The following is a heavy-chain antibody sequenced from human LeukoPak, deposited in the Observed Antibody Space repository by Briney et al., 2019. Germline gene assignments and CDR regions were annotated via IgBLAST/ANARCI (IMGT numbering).Heavy chain of an antibody. Sequence: PSETLSPTCGVSGYSISSGYHWGWIRQPTGKGLEGIGSMSHSGSTYYNPSLKSRVTISVDTSKNQFSVKLSSVTAADTAVYYCARHHLYDSSGDGRYYFDYWGQGTLVTVSS. J-gene: IGHJ4*02. CDR1: GYSISSGYH. V-gene: IGHV4-38-2*01. CDR3: ARHHLYDSSGDGRYYFDY. CDR2: MSHSGST. D-gene: IGHD3-22*01.